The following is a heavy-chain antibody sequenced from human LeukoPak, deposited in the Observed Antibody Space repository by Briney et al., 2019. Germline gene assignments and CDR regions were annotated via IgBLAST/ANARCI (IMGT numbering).Heavy chain of an antibody. V-gene: IGHV4-31*03. J-gene: IGHJ3*02. Sequence: PSETLSLTCTVSGGSISSGGYYWSWIRLHPGKGLEWIGYIYYSGSTYYNPSLKSRVTISVDTSKNQFSLKLSSVTAADTAVYYCATNTVTTYDAFDIWGQGTMVTVSS. D-gene: IGHD4-17*01. CDR3: ATNTVTTYDAFDI. CDR2: IYYSGST. CDR1: GGSISSGGYY.